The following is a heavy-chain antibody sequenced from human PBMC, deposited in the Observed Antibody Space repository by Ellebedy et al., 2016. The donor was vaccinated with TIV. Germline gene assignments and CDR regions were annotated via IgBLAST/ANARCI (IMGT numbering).Heavy chain of an antibody. Sequence: GESLKISCKGSGYSFTSYWISWVRQMPGKGLEWMGRIDPSDSYTNYSPSFQGHVTISADKSISTAYLQWSSLKASDTAMYYCAVGITMIVQDGYFQHWGQGTLVTVSS. CDR2: IDPSDSYT. J-gene: IGHJ1*01. V-gene: IGHV5-10-1*01. D-gene: IGHD3-22*01. CDR1: GYSFTSYW. CDR3: AVGITMIVQDGYFQH.